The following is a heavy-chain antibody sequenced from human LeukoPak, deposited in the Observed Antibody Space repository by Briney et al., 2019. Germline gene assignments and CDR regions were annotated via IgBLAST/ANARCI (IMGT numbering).Heavy chain of an antibody. J-gene: IGHJ4*02. V-gene: IGHV1-2*02. CDR1: GYTFTGYY. CDR3: ARASNPYSSSFLGY. D-gene: IGHD6-6*01. CDR2: ISPNSGGT. Sequence: RASVEVSCKASGYTFTGYYMHWVRQAPGQGLEWMGWISPNSGGTNYAQKFQGRVTMTRDTSISTAYMELSRLRSDDTAVYYCARASNPYSSSFLGYWGQGTLVTVSS.